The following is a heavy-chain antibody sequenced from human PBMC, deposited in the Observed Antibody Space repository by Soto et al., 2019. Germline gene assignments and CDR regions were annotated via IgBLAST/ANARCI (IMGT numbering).Heavy chain of an antibody. V-gene: IGHV3-23*01. CDR1: GFTFSSYA. Sequence: EVQLLESGGGLVQRGGSLRLSCAASGFTFSSYAMSWVRQAPGKGLEWVSVISGYGGSTDYADSVKVRFTISRDNSKNTLYLQMNCLRATDTAVYYCANEPEAVLGTGWFDLCGQGSLVTVSS. CDR3: ANEPEAVLGTGWFDL. D-gene: IGHD6-19*01. J-gene: IGHJ5*02. CDR2: ISGYGGST.